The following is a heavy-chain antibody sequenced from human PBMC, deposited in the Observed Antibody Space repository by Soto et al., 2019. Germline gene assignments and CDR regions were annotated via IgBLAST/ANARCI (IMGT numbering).Heavy chain of an antibody. Sequence: EVQLVESGGGLVQPGGSLRLSCAASGFTFSSHWMHWVRQAPGKGLAWVARINSDGSSTSYADSVKGGNTISRDNAKNTLYLQMNSLRAEDTAVYYCAREDYGDYTGYFALWGRGTLVTVSS. D-gene: IGHD4-17*01. J-gene: IGHJ2*01. V-gene: IGHV3-74*01. CDR2: INSDGSST. CDR1: GFTFSSHW. CDR3: AREDYGDYTGYFAL.